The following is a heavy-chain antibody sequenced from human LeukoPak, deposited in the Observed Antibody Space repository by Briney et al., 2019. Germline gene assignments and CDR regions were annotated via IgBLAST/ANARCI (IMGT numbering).Heavy chain of an antibody. V-gene: IGHV1-2*02. D-gene: IGHD3-16*01. CDR3: ARALGGPSYYYYYYMDV. CDR1: GYTFTNNW. J-gene: IGHJ6*03. Sequence: GASVKVSCKAFGYTFTNNWMHWVRQAPGQGPEWMGLISPTGGSTAYAQKFQGRVTMTRDTSISTAYMELSRLRSDDTAVYYCARALGGPSYYYYYYMDVWGKGTTVTISS. CDR2: ISPTGGST.